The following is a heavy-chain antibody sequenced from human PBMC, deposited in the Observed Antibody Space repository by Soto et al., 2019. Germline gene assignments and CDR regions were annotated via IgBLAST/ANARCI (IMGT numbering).Heavy chain of an antibody. CDR3: ARVMYYDILTGGALYYFDY. Sequence: QVQLQESGPGLVKPSQTLSLTCTVSGGSISSGGYYWSWIRQHPGKGLEWIGYIYYSGGTYYNPSLKIRVTISVDTPKNQFSLKLRSVTPADTAVYYCARVMYYDILTGGALYYFDYWGQGTLVTVSS. D-gene: IGHD3-9*01. J-gene: IGHJ4*02. V-gene: IGHV4-31*03. CDR2: IYYSGGT. CDR1: GGSISSGGYY.